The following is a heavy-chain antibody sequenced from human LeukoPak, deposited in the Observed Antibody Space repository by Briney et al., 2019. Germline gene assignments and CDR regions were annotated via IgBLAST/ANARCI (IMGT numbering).Heavy chain of an antibody. V-gene: IGHV1-69*16. CDR2: IIPILGIA. CDR3: ARVSYCGGDCSTGAFDI. D-gene: IGHD2-21*02. CDR1: GGTFSSYT. Sequence: ASVKVSCKASGGTFSSYTISWVRQAPGQGLEWMGRIIPILGIANYAQKFQGRVTITTDESTSTAYMELSSLRSEDTAVYYCARVSYCGGDCSTGAFDIWGQGAMVTVSS. J-gene: IGHJ3*02.